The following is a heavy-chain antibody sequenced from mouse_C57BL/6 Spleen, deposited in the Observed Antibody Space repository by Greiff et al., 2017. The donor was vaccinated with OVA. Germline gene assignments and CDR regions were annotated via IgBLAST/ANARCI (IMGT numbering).Heavy chain of an antibody. Sequence: VQLQQSGAELVRPGTSVKLSCKASGYTFTSYWMHWVKQRPGQGLEWIGVIDPSDSYTNYNQKFKGKATLTVDTSSSTAYMQLSSLTSEDSAVYYCAREGGNSFFDYWGQGTTLTVSS. V-gene: IGHV1-59*01. D-gene: IGHD2-1*01. CDR2: IDPSDSYT. J-gene: IGHJ2*01. CDR1: GYTFTSYW. CDR3: AREGGNSFFDY.